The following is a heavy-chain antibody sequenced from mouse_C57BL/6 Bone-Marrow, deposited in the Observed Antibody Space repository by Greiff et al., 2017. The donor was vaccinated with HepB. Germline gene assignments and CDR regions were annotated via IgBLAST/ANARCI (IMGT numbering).Heavy chain of an antibody. Sequence: VQLQQSGPGLVQPSQSLSITCTVSGFSLTSYGVHWVRQSPGKGLEWLGVIWRGGSTDYNAAFMSRLSITKDNSKSQVFIKMISLQADNTAIYYSAKNDYGSSLYAMDYWGQGTSVTVSS. J-gene: IGHJ4*01. CDR1: GFSLTSYG. CDR2: IWRGGST. V-gene: IGHV2-5*01. CDR3: AKNDYGSSLYAMDY. D-gene: IGHD1-1*01.